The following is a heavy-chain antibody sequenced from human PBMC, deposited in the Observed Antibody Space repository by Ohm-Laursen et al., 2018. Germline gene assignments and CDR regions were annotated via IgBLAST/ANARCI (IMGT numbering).Heavy chain of an antibody. CDR1: GFTFSSYA. V-gene: IGHV3-33*08. CDR2: IWYDGSNK. Sequence: SLRLSCAASGFTFSSYAMSWVRQAPGKGLEWVAAIWYDGSNKYYADSVKGRFTFSRDNAKNSVSLQMNSLRGEDTAVYYCARGSGTPWGLYFDHWGQGALVTVSS. CDR3: ARGSGTPWGLYFDH. J-gene: IGHJ4*02. D-gene: IGHD1/OR15-1a*01.